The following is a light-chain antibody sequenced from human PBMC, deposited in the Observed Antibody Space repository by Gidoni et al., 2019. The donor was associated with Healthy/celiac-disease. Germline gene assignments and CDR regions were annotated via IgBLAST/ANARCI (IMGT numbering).Light chain of an antibody. CDR3: QQSYSTLFWT. Sequence: DIQMPQSPSSLSASVGDRVTITCRASQSISSYLNWYQQKPGKAPKLLIYAASSLQSGVPSRFSGSGSGTDFTLTISSLQPEDFATYYCQQSYSTLFWTFGQGTKVEIK. J-gene: IGKJ1*01. V-gene: IGKV1-39*01. CDR2: AAS. CDR1: QSISSY.